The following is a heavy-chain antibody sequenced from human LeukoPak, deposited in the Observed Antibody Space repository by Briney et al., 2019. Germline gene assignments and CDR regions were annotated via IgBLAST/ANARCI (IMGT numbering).Heavy chain of an antibody. V-gene: IGHV4-59*01. Sequence: SETLSLTCTVSGGSLSSYYWSWIGQPPGKGLEGIGYIYYSGSTNYNPSLTSRITISVDTSKNQFSLKLSSVTAADTAVYYCARAASRKYCSGGSCYSFWFDPWGQGTLVTVSS. CDR1: GGSLSSYY. CDR2: IYYSGST. D-gene: IGHD2-15*01. CDR3: ARAASRKYCSGGSCYSFWFDP. J-gene: IGHJ5*02.